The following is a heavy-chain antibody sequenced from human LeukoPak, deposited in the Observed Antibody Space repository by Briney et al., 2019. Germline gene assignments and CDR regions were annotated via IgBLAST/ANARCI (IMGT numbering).Heavy chain of an antibody. CDR3: ASWYSSGWYFDY. D-gene: IGHD6-19*01. Sequence: SETLSHTCTVSGGSISSYYWGWIRQPPGKGLEWIGSIYYSGSTYYNPSLKSRVTISVDTSKNQFSLKLSSVTAADTAVYYCASWYSSGWYFDYWGQGTLVTVSS. CDR1: GGSISSYY. V-gene: IGHV4-39*01. J-gene: IGHJ4*02. CDR2: IYYSGST.